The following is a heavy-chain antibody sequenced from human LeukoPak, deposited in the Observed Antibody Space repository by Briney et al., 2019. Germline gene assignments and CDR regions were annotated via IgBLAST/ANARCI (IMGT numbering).Heavy chain of an antibody. CDR2: IIPLFGTA. CDR1: GGTFSSYA. D-gene: IGHD3-22*01. Sequence: SVKVSCKASGGTFSSYAISWVRQAPGQGLEWMGGIIPLFGTAKYAQKFQGRVTITADESTNTAYLELSSLRFEDTAVYYCAREWSYESSGYFYYYWGQGTLVTVSS. V-gene: IGHV1-69*01. CDR3: AREWSYESSGYFYYY. J-gene: IGHJ4*02.